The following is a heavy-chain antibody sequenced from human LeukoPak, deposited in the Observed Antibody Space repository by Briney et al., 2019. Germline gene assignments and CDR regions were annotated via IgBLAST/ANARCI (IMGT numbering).Heavy chain of an antibody. CDR3: AKKEYLYSSSWYGIDY. Sequence: GGSLRLSCAASGFTFSSYGMHWVRQAPGKGLEWVAVISYDGSNKYYADSVKGRFTISRDNSKNTLYLQMNSLRAKDTAVYYCAKKEYLYSSSWYGIDYWGQGTLVTVSS. J-gene: IGHJ4*02. CDR2: ISYDGSNK. CDR1: GFTFSSYG. D-gene: IGHD6-13*01. V-gene: IGHV3-30*18.